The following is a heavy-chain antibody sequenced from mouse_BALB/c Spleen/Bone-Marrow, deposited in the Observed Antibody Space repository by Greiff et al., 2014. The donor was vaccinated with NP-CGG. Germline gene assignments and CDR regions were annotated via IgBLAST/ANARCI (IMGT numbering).Heavy chain of an antibody. J-gene: IGHJ4*01. Sequence: LQESGAELARPGASVKLSCKAFGYTFTSYWMQWVKQRPGQGLEWIGAIYPGDGDTRYTQKFKGKATLTADKSSSTAYMQXXXXXXXXXXVYXCARRDYGIRENYYAMDYWGQGTSVTVSS. CDR2: IYPGDGDT. V-gene: IGHV1-87*01. CDR3: ARRDYGIRENYYAMDY. CDR1: GYTFTSYW. D-gene: IGHD1-2*01.